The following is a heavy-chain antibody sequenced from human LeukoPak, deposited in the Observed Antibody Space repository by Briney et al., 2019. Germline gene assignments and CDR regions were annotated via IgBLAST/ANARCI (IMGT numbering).Heavy chain of an antibody. CDR3: ARGSGSYFVDAFDI. CDR1: GFNFSSYW. CDR2: IKQDGGEK. V-gene: IGHV3-7*01. Sequence: GGSLRLSCAASGFNFSSYWMNWVRQAPGKGLEWVANIKQDGGEKYYVDSVKDRFTISRDNAKNSLYLQMNSLRAEDTAVYYCARGSGSYFVDAFDIWGQGTMVTVSS. D-gene: IGHD1-26*01. J-gene: IGHJ3*02.